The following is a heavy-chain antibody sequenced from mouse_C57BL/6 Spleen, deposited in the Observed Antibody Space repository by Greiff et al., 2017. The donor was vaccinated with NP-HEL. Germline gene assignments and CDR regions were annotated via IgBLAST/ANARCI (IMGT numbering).Heavy chain of an antibody. CDR3: ARSGGATGYFDY. V-gene: IGHV1-64*01. Sequence: QVQLQQPGAGLVKPGASVKLSCKASGYTFTSYWMHWVRQRPGQGLEWIGLIHPNSGSTNYNEKFKSKATLTVDKSSSTAYMQLSSLTSEDSAVYYCARSGGATGYFDYWGQGTTLTVSS. J-gene: IGHJ2*01. CDR2: IHPNSGST. D-gene: IGHD1-1*01. CDR1: GYTFTSYW.